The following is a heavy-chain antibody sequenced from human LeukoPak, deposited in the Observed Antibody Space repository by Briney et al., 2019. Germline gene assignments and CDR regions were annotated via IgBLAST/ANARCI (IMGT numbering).Heavy chain of an antibody. CDR3: AREYYGDYVSWFDP. CDR1: GYTFTSYD. CDR2: MNPNSGNT. V-gene: IGHV1-18*01. J-gene: IGHJ5*02. D-gene: IGHD4-17*01. Sequence: ASVKVSCKASGYTFTSYDINWVRQATGQGLEWMGWMNPNSGNTNYAQKLQGRVTMTTDTSTSTASMELRSLRSDDTAVYYCAREYYGDYVSWFDPWGQGTLVTVSS.